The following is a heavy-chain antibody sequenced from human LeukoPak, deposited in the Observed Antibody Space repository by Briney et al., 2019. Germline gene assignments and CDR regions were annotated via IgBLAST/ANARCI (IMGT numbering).Heavy chain of an antibody. Sequence: ASVKVSCKVSGYTLTELSMHWVRQAPGKGLEWMGGFDPEDGETIYAQKFQGRVTMTEDTSTDTAYMELSSLRSEDTAVYYCATRYRSGWYYFDYWGQGTLSPSPQ. D-gene: IGHD6-19*01. CDR2: FDPEDGET. CDR3: ATRYRSGWYYFDY. V-gene: IGHV1-24*01. J-gene: IGHJ4*02. CDR1: GYTLTELS.